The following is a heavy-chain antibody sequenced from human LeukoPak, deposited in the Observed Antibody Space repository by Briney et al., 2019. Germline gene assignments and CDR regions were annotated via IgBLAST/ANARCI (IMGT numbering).Heavy chain of an antibody. V-gene: IGHV4-34*01. CDR1: GASFSANY. CDR3: ASARFDY. J-gene: IGHJ4*02. Sequence: SETLSVTCAVSGASFSANYWTWIRQPPGKGLEWVGEINHKGLTNYNPSLKSRVSISVDTSKNQFSLKLNSVTVADTAVYFCASARFDYWGRGALVTVSS. CDR2: INHKGLT.